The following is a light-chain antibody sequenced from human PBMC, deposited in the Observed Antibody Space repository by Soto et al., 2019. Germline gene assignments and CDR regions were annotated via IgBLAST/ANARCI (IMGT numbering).Light chain of an antibody. CDR3: QQYGNSPQT. J-gene: IGKJ1*01. V-gene: IGKV3-20*01. Sequence: EIVMTQAPATLSLSPGERATLSCRSSQRITTVAWYQQKPGQAPRLLIYGASSRATGIPNRFSGSGSGTDFTLTISRLEPEDFAVYYCQQYGNSPQTFGQGTKVDIK. CDR2: GAS. CDR1: QRITT.